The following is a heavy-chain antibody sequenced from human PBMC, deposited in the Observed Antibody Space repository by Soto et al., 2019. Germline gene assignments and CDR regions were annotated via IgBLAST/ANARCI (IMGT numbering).Heavy chain of an antibody. CDR2: INSGSWTI. CDR3: ATAWARQTAETFDY. D-gene: IGHD3-16*01. V-gene: IGHV3-48*02. J-gene: IGHJ4*02. CDR1: GFTFSSYS. Sequence: EVQLVESGGGLVQPGGSLRLSCAASGFTFSSYSMNWVRQAPGKGLEWVSYINSGSWTIYYADSVKGRFTVSRDNAKNSLYLQMNSLRDEDTAVYYCATAWARQTAETFDYWGQGTLVTVSS.